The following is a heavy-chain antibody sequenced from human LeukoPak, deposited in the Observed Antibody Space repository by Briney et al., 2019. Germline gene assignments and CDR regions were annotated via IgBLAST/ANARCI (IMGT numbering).Heavy chain of an antibody. D-gene: IGHD1-26*01. V-gene: IGHV1-69*04. CDR1: GGTFSSYA. J-gene: IGHJ4*02. CDR3: AIVGAWGIFDY. CDR2: IIPILGIA. Sequence: GASVKVSRKASGGTFSSYAISWVRQAPGQGLEWMGRIIPILGIANYAQKFQGRVTITADKSTSTAYMELSSLRSEDTAVYYCAIVGAWGIFDYWGQGTLVTVSS.